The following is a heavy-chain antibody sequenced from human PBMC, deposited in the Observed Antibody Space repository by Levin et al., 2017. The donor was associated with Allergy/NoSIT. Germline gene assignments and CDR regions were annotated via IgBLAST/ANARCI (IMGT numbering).Heavy chain of an antibody. J-gene: IGHJ4*02. D-gene: IGHD3-9*01. CDR3: ATVEGLFCSGVSCSYSFHY. CDR2: IYRSGDT. V-gene: IGHV4-4*02. CDR1: FFSLLPSPF. Sequence: RSSETLSLTFSFSFFSLLPSPFFLFLLPPPGKGLEWIGEIYRSGDTNHNPSLRSRVTMSVDKSKNHFSLKLSSVTAADTAVYYCATVEGLFCSGVSCSYSFHYWGQGALVTVSS.